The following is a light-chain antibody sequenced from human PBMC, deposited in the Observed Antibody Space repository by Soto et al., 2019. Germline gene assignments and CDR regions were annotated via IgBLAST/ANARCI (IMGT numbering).Light chain of an antibody. CDR1: QGISNS. Sequence: DIQMTQSPSSLSASIGDRVTITCRASQGISNSLAWYQQKPGKGPSLLIYDASTLQSGDPSRFSGSGSGTDFTLTINSLQPEDVATYYCQKYKSAPYTFGPGTKVDIK. J-gene: IGKJ3*01. V-gene: IGKV1-27*01. CDR2: DAS. CDR3: QKYKSAPYT.